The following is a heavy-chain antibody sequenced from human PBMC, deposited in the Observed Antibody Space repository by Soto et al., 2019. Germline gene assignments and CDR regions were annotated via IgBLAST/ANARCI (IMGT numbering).Heavy chain of an antibody. CDR1: GYSFPSQW. D-gene: IGHD6-6*01. V-gene: IGHV5-51*01. CDR3: VRISSSSEGDAFDI. Sequence: GESLKISCKGSGYSFPSQWIGWVRQTPGKGLEWMGSIYPADSDTRYSPSFQGQVIISADKSIRTAYLEWSSLKASDSAMYYCVRISSSSEGDAFDIWGQGTMVTVSS. CDR2: IYPADSDT. J-gene: IGHJ3*02.